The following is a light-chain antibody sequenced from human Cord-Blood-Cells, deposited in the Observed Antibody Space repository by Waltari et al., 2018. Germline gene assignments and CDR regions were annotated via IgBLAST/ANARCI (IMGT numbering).Light chain of an antibody. J-gene: IGKJ2*01. CDR3: QQYNNWPPLASYT. CDR2: GAS. Sequence: EIVITQSPATLSVSPGERATLSCRASQSVSSNLAWYQQKPGQAPRLLIYGASTRATGIPARFSGSGSGTEFTLTISSLQSEDFAVYYCQQYNNWPPLASYTFGQGTKLEIK. CDR1: QSVSSN. V-gene: IGKV3-15*01.